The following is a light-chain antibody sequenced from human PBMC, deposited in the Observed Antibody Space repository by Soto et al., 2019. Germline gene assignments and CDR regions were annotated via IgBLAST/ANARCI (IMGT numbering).Light chain of an antibody. CDR1: GSDVGGYNY. Sequence: QSALTQPRSVSGSPGQSVTISCTGTGSDVGGYNYVSWYQQHPGKPPKLMIYDVSKRPSGVPDRFSGSKSGNTASLTISGLQAEDEADYYCCSYAGSYTWVFGGGTKLTVL. CDR3: CSYAGSYTWV. V-gene: IGLV2-11*01. CDR2: DVS. J-gene: IGLJ3*02.